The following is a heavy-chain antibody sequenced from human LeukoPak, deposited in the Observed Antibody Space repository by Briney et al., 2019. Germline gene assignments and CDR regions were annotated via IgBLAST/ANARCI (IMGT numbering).Heavy chain of an antibody. J-gene: IGHJ4*02. Sequence: ASVKVSCKASGYTFTGYYMHWVRQAPGQGPEWMGRINPNSGGTNYAQKFQGRVTMTRDTSISTAYMELSRLRSDDTAVYYCARDSIVVGSIDYWGQGTLVTVSS. CDR2: INPNSGGT. CDR3: ARDSIVVGSIDY. V-gene: IGHV1-2*06. CDR1: GYTFTGYY. D-gene: IGHD3-22*01.